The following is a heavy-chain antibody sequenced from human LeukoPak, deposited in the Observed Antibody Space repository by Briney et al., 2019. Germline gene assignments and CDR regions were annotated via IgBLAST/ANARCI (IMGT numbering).Heavy chain of an antibody. CDR1: GFIFSDYP. CDR3: ARDWYGSAMVQDYFDY. Sequence: GGSLRLSCVVSGFIFSDYPMNWVRQAPGKGLEWVANIRKDGSEKYYVESVKGRFTISRDNSKNSLYLQMNSLRAEDTAVYYCARDWYGSAMVQDYFDYWGQGTLVTVSS. CDR2: IRKDGSEK. D-gene: IGHD5-18*01. J-gene: IGHJ4*02. V-gene: IGHV3-7*01.